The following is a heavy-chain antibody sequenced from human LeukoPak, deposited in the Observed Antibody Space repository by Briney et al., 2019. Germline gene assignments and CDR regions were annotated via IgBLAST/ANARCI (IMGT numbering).Heavy chain of an antibody. CDR3: ARLRLPDY. Sequence: AGGSLRLSCAASGFTFNNYWMTWVRQAPGKGLEWIGEINHSGSTNYNPSLKSRVTISVDTSKNQFSLKLSSVTAADTAVYYCARLRLPDYWGQGTLVTVSS. CDR2: INHSGST. V-gene: IGHV4-34*01. D-gene: IGHD4-11*01. CDR1: GFTFNNYW. J-gene: IGHJ4*02.